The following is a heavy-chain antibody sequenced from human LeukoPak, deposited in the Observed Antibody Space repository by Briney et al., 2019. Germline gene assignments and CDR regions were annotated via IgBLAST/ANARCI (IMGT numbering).Heavy chain of an antibody. D-gene: IGHD3/OR15-3a*01. V-gene: IGHV3-30*18. CDR3: ANSWTVYFRGVNY. J-gene: IGHJ4*02. Sequence: GGSLRLSCAASGFTFSNYGMHWVRQAPGKGLEWVAVISFDGSNKYYADSVKGRFTIFRDNSKNTLYLQMNSLRVEDTALYYCANSWTVYFRGVNYWGQGTLVTVSS. CDR2: ISFDGSNK. CDR1: GFTFSNYG.